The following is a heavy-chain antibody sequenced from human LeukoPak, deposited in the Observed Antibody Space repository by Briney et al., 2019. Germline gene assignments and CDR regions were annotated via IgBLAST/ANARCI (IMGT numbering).Heavy chain of an antibody. CDR1: GYTFSSYG. V-gene: IGHV1-18*01. CDR3: ARDSRPRVAVSTAIGAC. D-gene: IGHD2-2*01. Sequence: ASVKVSCKASGYTFSSYGISWVRQAPGQGLEWMGWISAYNGNTKYAQKFQGRVTMTTDTPTSTAYMKLRSLRSDDTAVYYCARDSRPRVAVSTAIGACWGQGTLVTVSS. J-gene: IGHJ4*02. CDR2: ISAYNGNT.